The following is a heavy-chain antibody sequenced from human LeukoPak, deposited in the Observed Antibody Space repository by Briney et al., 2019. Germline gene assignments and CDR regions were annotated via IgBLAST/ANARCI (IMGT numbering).Heavy chain of an antibody. D-gene: IGHD3-9*01. CDR1: GGFPNSYY. J-gene: IGHJ6*03. CDR2: VYTSGIT. Sequence: SETLSLTCTVSGGFPNSYYWSWIRQPAGKGLEWIGRVYTSGITNYNPSLKSRVTMSVYTSKNQFSLTLTSVTAADTAVYYCARHNGFDRGYYYYMDVWGKGTTVTVSS. CDR3: ARHNGFDRGYYYYMDV. V-gene: IGHV4-4*07.